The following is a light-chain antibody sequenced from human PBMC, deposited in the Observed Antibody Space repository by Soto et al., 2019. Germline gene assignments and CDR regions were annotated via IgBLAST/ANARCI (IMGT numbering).Light chain of an antibody. CDR3: QHYNQYPFT. J-gene: IGKJ2*01. V-gene: IGKV1-5*01. Sequence: DIQMPQSPSTLSASVGDRVTITCLTSESISTWLAWYQQKPGKAPKLLIYDASTLQTGVPSRFSGSGSGTKCSLTSSRLKPDDFATYFCQHYNQYPFTFGHGTQLE. CDR1: ESISTW. CDR2: DAS.